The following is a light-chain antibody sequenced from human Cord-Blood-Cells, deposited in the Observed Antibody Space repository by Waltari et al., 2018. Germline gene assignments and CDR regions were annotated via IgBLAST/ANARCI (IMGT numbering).Light chain of an antibody. CDR3: QQYYSYPPVT. CDR1: QGISSY. CDR2: AAS. Sequence: AIRITQSPPPLSASTGDRVTITCRASQGISSYLAWYQQKPGKAPKLLIYAASTLQSGVPSRFSGSGSGTDFTLTISCLQSEDFATYYCQQYYSYPPVTFGPGTKVDIK. J-gene: IGKJ3*01. V-gene: IGKV1-8*01.